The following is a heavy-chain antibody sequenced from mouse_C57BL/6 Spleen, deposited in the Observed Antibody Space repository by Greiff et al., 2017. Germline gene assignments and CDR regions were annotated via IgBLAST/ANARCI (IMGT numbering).Heavy chain of an antibody. D-gene: IGHD3-3*01. CDR2: IDPSDSYT. Sequence: QVQLQQPGAELVKPGASVKLSCKASGYTFTSYWMQWVKQRPGQGLEWIGEIDPSDSYTNYNQQFKGKATLTVDTSSSTAYMQLSSLTSEDSAVYYCAREGDWRFDYWGQGTTLTVSS. J-gene: IGHJ2*01. V-gene: IGHV1-50*01. CDR1: GYTFTSYW. CDR3: AREGDWRFDY.